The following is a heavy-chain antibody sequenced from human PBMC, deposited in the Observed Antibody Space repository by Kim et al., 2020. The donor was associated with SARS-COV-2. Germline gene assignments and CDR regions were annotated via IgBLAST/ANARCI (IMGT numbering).Heavy chain of an antibody. V-gene: IGHV3-23*01. CDR1: GFTLNSYA. CDR2: IRQSGGNT. Sequence: GGSLRLSCAASGFTLNSYAISWVRQAPGKGLEWVSGIRQSGGNTEYADSVKGRFSISRDNSKNTLYLQINRLRAEDTAVYYCAKVTSGSSGWFEYFQRWGQGTLVTVSS. J-gene: IGHJ1*01. D-gene: IGHD6-19*01. CDR3: AKVTSGSSGWFEYFQR.